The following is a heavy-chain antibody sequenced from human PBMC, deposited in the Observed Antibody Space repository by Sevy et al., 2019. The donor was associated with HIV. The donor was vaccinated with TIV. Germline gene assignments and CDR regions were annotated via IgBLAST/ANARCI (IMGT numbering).Heavy chain of an antibody. J-gene: IGHJ3*02. CDR1: GFTFSSYA. CDR3: RGDDVGAFDI. CDR2: ISYDGSNK. V-gene: IGHV3-30-3*01. Sequence: GGSLRLSCAASGFTFSSYAMHWVRQAPGKGLEWVAVISYDGSNKYYADSVKGRFTIFRDNSKNTLYLQMNSLRAEDTALYYCRGDDVGAFDIWVQGTMVTVSS. D-gene: IGHD3-16*01.